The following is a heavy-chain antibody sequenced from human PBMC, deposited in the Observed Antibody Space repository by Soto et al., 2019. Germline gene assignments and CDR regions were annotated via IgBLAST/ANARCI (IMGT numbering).Heavy chain of an antibody. V-gene: IGHV3-23*01. CDR1: GFTFSTYA. D-gene: IGHD3-16*01. Sequence: EVQLLESGGGLVQPGGSLRLSCAASGFTFSTYAMTWVRQAPGKGLDWVSSITASGGTTDYADSVKGRFTISRDSSKNTPYLQLTSLRAEDTAVYYCAKGRGATFRYGLDVWGQGTTVTVSS. CDR2: ITASGGTT. J-gene: IGHJ6*02. CDR3: AKGRGATFRYGLDV.